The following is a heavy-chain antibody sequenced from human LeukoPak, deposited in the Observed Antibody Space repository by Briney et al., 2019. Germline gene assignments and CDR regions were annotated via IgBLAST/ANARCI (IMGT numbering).Heavy chain of an antibody. CDR1: GFTFSSYA. CDR3: ASLFGSGPNWFDP. CDR2: ISYDGSNK. V-gene: IGHV3-30*04. J-gene: IGHJ5*02. D-gene: IGHD3-10*01. Sequence: GRSLRLSCAASGFTFSSYAMHWVRQAPGKGLEWVAVISYDGSNKYYADSVKGRFTISRDNSKNTLYLQMNSLRAEDTAVYYCASLFGSGPNWFDPWGQGTLVTVSS.